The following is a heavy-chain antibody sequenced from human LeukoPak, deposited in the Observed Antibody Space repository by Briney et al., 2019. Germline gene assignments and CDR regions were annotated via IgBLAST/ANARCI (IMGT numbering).Heavy chain of an antibody. CDR3: ARDTAKEYYYDSSGRANAFDI. CDR1: GFTFSSLS. D-gene: IGHD3-22*01. J-gene: IGHJ3*02. Sequence: PGGSLSLSCAASGFTFSSLSMKWARQAPGKGLEWVSSISSSSSYIYYADSVKGRFPISRDNAKNLLYLQMNRLRAEDTAVYYCARDTAKEYYYDSSGRANAFDIWGQGTMVTVSS. V-gene: IGHV3-21*01. CDR2: ISSSSSYI.